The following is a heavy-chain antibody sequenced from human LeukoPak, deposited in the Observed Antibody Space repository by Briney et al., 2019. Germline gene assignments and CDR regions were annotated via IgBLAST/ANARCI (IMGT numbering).Heavy chain of an antibody. Sequence: PSETLSLTCCVSGGSMSSYYWSWIRQSPGQGLEWVGYIYHSGRTDYNSSLKSRVTISEDTSKKQFSLKVSSVTAADTAVYYCARRRMVRGVISPKVYYYYYMDVWGKGTTVTVSS. J-gene: IGHJ6*03. D-gene: IGHD3-10*01. CDR1: GGSMSSYY. CDR3: ARRRMVRGVISPKVYYYYYMDV. V-gene: IGHV4-59*01. CDR2: IYHSGRT.